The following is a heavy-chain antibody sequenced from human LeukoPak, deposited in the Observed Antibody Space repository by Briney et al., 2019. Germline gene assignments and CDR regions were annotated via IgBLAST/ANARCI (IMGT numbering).Heavy chain of an antibody. CDR2: IYPGDSDT. CDR3: ARGTLLWFGELLPVDFDY. D-gene: IGHD3-10*01. CDR1: GYSFTTYW. J-gene: IGHJ4*02. V-gene: IGHV5-51*01. Sequence: ECLKISCKGSGYSFTTYWIGWVRQMPAKGLEWMGLIYPGDSDTRYSPSFQGQVTISTDKSISTAYLQWSMLKASDTAMYYCARGTLLWFGELLPVDFDYWGQGTLVTVSS.